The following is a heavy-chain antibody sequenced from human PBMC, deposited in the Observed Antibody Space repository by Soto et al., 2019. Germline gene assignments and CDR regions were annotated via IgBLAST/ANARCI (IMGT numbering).Heavy chain of an antibody. CDR2: IWNDGTTT. D-gene: IGHD4-4*01. CDR1: GFSFSPSG. Sequence: LVESGGGVAQPGRSLRLSCATSGFSFSPSGMHWVRQAPGKGLEWLAIIWNDGTTTYYADSVKGRFTISRDNSKNTLYLQMNSLRDEDTAVYYCARDGSHYDVDYWGQGTVVTVSS. J-gene: IGHJ4*02. V-gene: IGHV3-33*01. CDR3: ARDGSHYDVDY.